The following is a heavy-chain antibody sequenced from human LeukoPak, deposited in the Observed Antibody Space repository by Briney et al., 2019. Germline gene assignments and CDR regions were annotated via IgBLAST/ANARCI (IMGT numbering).Heavy chain of an antibody. V-gene: IGHV3-7*01. CDR1: GFTFGHYW. CDR3: ARDGGLHTNFDY. Sequence: PGGSLRLSCAASGFTFGHYWMTWVRQAPGKGLEWVANINTDGSAIFYADSVKGRFTASRDNANNLLYLQMNRLRAEDTAVYYCARDGGLHTNFDYWGQGTLLTVSS. D-gene: IGHD2-15*01. CDR2: INTDGSAI. J-gene: IGHJ4*02.